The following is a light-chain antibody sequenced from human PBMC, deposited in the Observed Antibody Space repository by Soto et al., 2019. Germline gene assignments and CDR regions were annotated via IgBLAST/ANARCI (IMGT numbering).Light chain of an antibody. CDR1: QGISSY. CDR2: AAS. V-gene: IGKV1-9*01. Sequence: DIQLTQSPSFLSASVGDRVTITCRASQGISSYLAWYQQKPGKAPKLLIYAASTLQSGVPSRFSGSGSGTEFTLTISSLQPEDFATNYCQQLNSYPPNTFGPGTKVDIK. CDR3: QQLNSYPPNT. J-gene: IGKJ3*01.